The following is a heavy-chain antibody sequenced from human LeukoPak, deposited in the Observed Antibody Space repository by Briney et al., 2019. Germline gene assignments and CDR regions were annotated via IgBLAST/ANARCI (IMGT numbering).Heavy chain of an antibody. CDR3: ARAGYSRTGTMYYYYGMDV. D-gene: IGHD1-1*01. Sequence: GGSLRLSCAASGLTFSSYETNWVRQAPGKGLEWVSYIGSSGSAIYYADSVKGRFTISRDNAKNSLYLQMNSLRAEDTAVYYCARAGYSRTGTMYYYYGMDVWGQGTTVTVSS. CDR2: IGSSGSAI. CDR1: GLTFSSYE. V-gene: IGHV3-48*03. J-gene: IGHJ6*02.